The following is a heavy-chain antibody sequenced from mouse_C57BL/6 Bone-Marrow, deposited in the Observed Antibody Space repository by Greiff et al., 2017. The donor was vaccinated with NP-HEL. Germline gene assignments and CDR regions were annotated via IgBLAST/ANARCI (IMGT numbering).Heavy chain of an antibody. CDR1: GYTFTGYW. V-gene: IGHV1-9*01. J-gene: IGHJ2*01. D-gene: IGHD1-1*01. CDR3: ARSLLLRYVYFDY. Sequence: VKVVESGAELMKPGASVKLSCKATGYTFTGYWIEWVKQRPGHGLEWIGEILPGSGSTNYNEKFKGKATFTADTSSNTAYMPLSSLTPEDSAIYYCARSLLLRYVYFDYWGQGTTLTVSS. CDR2: ILPGSGST.